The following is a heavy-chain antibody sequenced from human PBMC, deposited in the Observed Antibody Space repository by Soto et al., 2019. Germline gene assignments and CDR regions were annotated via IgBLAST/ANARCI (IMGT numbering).Heavy chain of an antibody. V-gene: IGHV4-39*01. Sequence: PSETLSLTCTVSGGSISNSSYFWGWIRQPPGKGLECIGSIYYSGSTYYNPSLKSRVTISVDTSKNQFSLKLSSVTAADTAVYYCARQDIVVVPAAILDAFDIWGQGTMVTVSS. CDR2: IYYSGST. CDR1: GGSISNSSYF. D-gene: IGHD2-2*02. CDR3: ARQDIVVVPAAILDAFDI. J-gene: IGHJ3*02.